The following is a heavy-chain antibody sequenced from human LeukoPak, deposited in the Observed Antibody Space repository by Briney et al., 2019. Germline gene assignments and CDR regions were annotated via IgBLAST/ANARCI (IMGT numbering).Heavy chain of an antibody. CDR2: TYSGGST. CDR3: ARSITGRASLDY. Sequence: GGSLRLSCAASGFTVSSNYMSWVRQAPGKGLEWVSLTYSGGSTYYADSVKGRFTISRDNSKTTLYLQMNSLRAEDTAVYYCARSITGRASLDYWGQGTLVTVSS. CDR1: GFTVSSNY. D-gene: IGHD1-14*01. J-gene: IGHJ4*02. V-gene: IGHV3-66*01.